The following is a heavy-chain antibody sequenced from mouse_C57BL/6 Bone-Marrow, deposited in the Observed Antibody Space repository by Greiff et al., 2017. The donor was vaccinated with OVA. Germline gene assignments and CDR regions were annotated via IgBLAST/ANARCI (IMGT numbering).Heavy chain of an antibody. CDR2: ISDGGSYT. CDR1: GFTFSSYA. D-gene: IGHD1-1*01. J-gene: IGHJ1*03. V-gene: IGHV5-4*01. Sequence: EVMLVESGGGLVKPGGSLKLSCAASGFTFSSYAMSWVRQTPEKRLEWVATISDGGSYTYYPDNVKGRFTISRDNAKNNLYLQMSHLKSEDTAMYYCARDSQSYGSSYDWYFDVWGTGTTVTVSS. CDR3: ARDSQSYGSSYDWYFDV.